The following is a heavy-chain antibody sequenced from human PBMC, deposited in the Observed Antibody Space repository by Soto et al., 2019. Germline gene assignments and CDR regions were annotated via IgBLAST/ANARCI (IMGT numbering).Heavy chain of an antibody. Sequence: VQLVQSGAEVKKPGASVKISCKTSGFTFTSYFNHWVRPAPGQGLEWMGMINPSGGITSFAQKFQGRVTMTRDTATSTVYMELSDLRSEDTAVYYCARDPARQNWGPVFDYWGQGTLVTVSS. CDR1: GFTFTSYF. D-gene: IGHD7-27*01. CDR3: ARDPARQNWGPVFDY. V-gene: IGHV1-46*01. J-gene: IGHJ4*02. CDR2: INPSGGIT.